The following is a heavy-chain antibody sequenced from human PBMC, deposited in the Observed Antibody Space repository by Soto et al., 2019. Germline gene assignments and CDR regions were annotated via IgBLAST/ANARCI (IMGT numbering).Heavy chain of an antibody. CDR1: GYTFTSYY. CDR2: INPSGGST. Sequence: ASVKVSCKASGYTFTSYYMHWVRQAPGQGLEWMGIINPSGGSTSYAQKFQGRVTITADESTSTAYMELSSLRSEDTAVYYCARDEGTRGSSYYYYGMDVWGQGTTVTVSS. V-gene: IGHV1-46*01. CDR3: ARDEGTRGSSYYYYGMDV. J-gene: IGHJ6*02. D-gene: IGHD3-10*01.